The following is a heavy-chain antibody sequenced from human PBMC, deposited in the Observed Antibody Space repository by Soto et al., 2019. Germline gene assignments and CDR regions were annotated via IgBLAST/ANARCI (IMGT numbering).Heavy chain of an antibody. J-gene: IGHJ4*02. CDR2: INPNSGGT. CDR3: ARAPTNPGYSSSWTRYYFDY. V-gene: IGHV1-2*02. D-gene: IGHD6-13*01. Sequence: QVQLVQSGAEVKKPGASVKVSCKASGYTFTGYYMHWVRQAPGQGLEWMGWINPNSGGTNYAQKFQGRVTMTRDTSISTAYMELSRLRSDDTAVYYCARAPTNPGYSSSWTRYYFDYWGQGTLVTVSS. CDR1: GYTFTGYY.